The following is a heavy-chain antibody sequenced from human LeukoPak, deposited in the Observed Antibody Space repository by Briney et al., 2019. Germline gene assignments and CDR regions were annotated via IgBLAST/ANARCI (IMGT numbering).Heavy chain of an antibody. J-gene: IGHJ4*02. CDR3: AKDTAAAIYYFDY. V-gene: IGHV3-23*01. CDR1: GFTFSSHG. Sequence: GGSLRLSCAASGFTFSSHGMNWVRQAPGKGLEWVSGISPSGGITYYTDSVKGRFTISRDNSKNTLYLQMNSLRAEDTAVYYCAKDTAAAIYYFDYWGQGTLVTVSS. CDR2: ISPSGGIT. D-gene: IGHD6-13*01.